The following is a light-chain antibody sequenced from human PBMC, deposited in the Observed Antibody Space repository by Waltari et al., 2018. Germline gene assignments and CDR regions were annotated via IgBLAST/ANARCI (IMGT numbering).Light chain of an antibody. CDR3: NSYASNSNGL. V-gene: IGLV2-14*03. CDR1: RSDVGRYHY. Sequence: QSALTQPASVSGSPGQSITISCTGPRSDVGRYHYVPWYQQPPGKAPKLLIYDVSNRPSGVPSRFSGSKSGNTASLTISGLQAADEAHYYCNSYASNSNGLFGGGTKLTIL. CDR2: DVS. J-gene: IGLJ2*01.